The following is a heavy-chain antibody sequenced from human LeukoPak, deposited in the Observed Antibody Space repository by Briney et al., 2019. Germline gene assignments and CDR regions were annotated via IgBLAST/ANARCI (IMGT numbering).Heavy chain of an antibody. V-gene: IGHV1-8*01. CDR3: ARGLGYGDYDYYYGMDV. D-gene: IGHD4-17*01. CDR2: MNPNSDNT. CDR1: GYTFTSYD. Sequence: ASVKVSCKASGYTFTSYDINWVRQATGQGLEWMGWMNPNSDNTGYAQKFQGRVTMTRNTSISTAYMELSSLRSEDTAVYYCARGLGYGDYDYYYGMDVWGQGTTVTVSS. J-gene: IGHJ6*02.